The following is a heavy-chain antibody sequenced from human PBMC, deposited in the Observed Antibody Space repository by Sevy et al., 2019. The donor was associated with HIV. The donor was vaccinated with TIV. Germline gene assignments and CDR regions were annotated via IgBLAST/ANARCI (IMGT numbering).Heavy chain of an antibody. CDR1: GFTFTSSA. J-gene: IGHJ4*02. V-gene: IGHV1-58*01. CDR2: IVVGSGNT. Sequence: ASVKVSCKASGFTFTSSAVQWVRQARGQRLEWIGWIVVGSGNTNYAQKFQERVTITRDMSTSTAYMELGSLGSEDTAVYYCAAVYDFWSGYYSFYFDYWGQGTLVTVSS. CDR3: AAVYDFWSGYYSFYFDY. D-gene: IGHD3-3*01.